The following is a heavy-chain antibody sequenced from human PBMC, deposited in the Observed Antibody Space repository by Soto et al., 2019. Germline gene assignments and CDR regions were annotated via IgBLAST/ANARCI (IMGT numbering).Heavy chain of an antibody. D-gene: IGHD3-22*01. CDR2: INHSGST. Sequence: ETLSLTCAVYGGSFSGYYWCWIRQPPGKGLEWIGEINHSGSTNYNPSLKRRVTISVDTSKNQFSLKLSSVTAADTAVYYCARESLYDSSGYYFITPFDYWGQGTLVTVSS. V-gene: IGHV4-34*01. J-gene: IGHJ4*02. CDR3: ARESLYDSSGYYFITPFDY. CDR1: GGSFSGYY.